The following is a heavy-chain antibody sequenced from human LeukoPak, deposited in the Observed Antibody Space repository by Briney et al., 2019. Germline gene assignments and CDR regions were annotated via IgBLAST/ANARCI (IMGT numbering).Heavy chain of an antibody. D-gene: IGHD3-9*01. V-gene: IGHV1-2*06. CDR1: GYTFTGYY. CDR2: INPKSGGT. J-gene: IGHJ4*02. Sequence: ASVKVSCKASGYTFTGYYMHWVRQAPGQGLEWMGRINPKSGGTNYAQKFQGRVTMTGDTSIGTGYMELSRLRSDDTAVYYCARDDILTGNYPPFDFWGQGTLVTVSS. CDR3: ARDDILTGNYPPFDF.